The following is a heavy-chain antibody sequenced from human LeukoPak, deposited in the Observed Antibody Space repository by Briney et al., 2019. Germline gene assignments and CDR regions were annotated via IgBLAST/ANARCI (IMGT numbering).Heavy chain of an antibody. CDR1: GGSISSSSYY. CDR3: ARHGSGSGRYYYFDY. Sequence: SETLSLTCTVSGGSISSSSYYWGWIRQSPGKGLEWIGTIYYSESTYYNPSLKSRVTISEDTSKNQFSLKVTSVTAADTAVYYCARHGSGSGRYYYFDYWGQGTLVTVSS. CDR2: IYYSEST. V-gene: IGHV4-39*01. D-gene: IGHD3-10*01. J-gene: IGHJ4*02.